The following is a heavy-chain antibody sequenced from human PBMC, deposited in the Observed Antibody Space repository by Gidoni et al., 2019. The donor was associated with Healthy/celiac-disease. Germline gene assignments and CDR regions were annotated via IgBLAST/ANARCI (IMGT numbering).Heavy chain of an antibody. CDR2: IIPIFGTA. CDR3: ARGSHYYDSSGYFRSFDY. J-gene: IGHJ4*02. Sequence: QVQLVQSGAEVKKPGSSVKVSCKASGGTFSSYAISWVRQAPGQGLEWMGGIIPIFGTANYAQKFQGRVTITADKSTSTAYMELSSLRSEDTAVYYCARGSHYYDSSGYFRSFDYWGQGTLVTVSS. CDR1: GGTFSSYA. D-gene: IGHD3-22*01. V-gene: IGHV1-69*06.